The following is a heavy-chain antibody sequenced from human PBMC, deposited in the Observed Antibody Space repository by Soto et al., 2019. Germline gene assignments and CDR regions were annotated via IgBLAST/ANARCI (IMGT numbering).Heavy chain of an antibody. J-gene: IGHJ5*02. CDR2: IGPYNLNA. V-gene: IGHV1-18*04. Sequence: VLLEQSGPEVKKPGASVNVYCQASGYRFNNYGLAWVRQAPAQRLEWLGWIGPYNLNANYAQKFQGIVTVTTHSSSRTAYMELRSLRSDDWAVYYCARDIYERPDGAGIRPSCVPWGQGTLVTVSS. CDR3: ARDIYERPDGAGIRPSCVP. D-gene: IGHD6-13*01. CDR1: GYRFNNYG.